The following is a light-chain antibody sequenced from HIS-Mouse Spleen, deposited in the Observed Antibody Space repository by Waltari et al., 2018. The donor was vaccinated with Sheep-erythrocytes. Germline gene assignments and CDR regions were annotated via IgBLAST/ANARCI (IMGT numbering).Light chain of an antibody. CDR3: CSYAGSRTPWV. Sequence: QSALTQPASVSGSPGKSITISCTGTSSDVGSYNLVSWYQQHPGKAPKLMVYEGSKRHPGISNRISGSKSGNTASLTIAGLQAEDEADYYCCSYAGSRTPWVFGGGTKLTVL. CDR1: SSDVGSYNL. J-gene: IGLJ3*02. CDR2: EGS. V-gene: IGLV2-23*01.